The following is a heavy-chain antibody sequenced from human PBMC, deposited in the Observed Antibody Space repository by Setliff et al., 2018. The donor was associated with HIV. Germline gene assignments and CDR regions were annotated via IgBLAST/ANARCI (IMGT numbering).Heavy chain of an antibody. CDR2: INPTGGST. Sequence: RASVKVSCKPSGHSFTNHYMHWVRQAPGQGLEWMGVINPTGGSTRNTQKLQGRVAMTREMSTSTGYMELSSLRSEDTAVYYCASAGAWQRNALDIWGQGTMVTVSS. V-gene: IGHV1-46*04. CDR1: GHSFTNHY. J-gene: IGHJ3*02. CDR3: ASAGAWQRNALDI. D-gene: IGHD5-12*01.